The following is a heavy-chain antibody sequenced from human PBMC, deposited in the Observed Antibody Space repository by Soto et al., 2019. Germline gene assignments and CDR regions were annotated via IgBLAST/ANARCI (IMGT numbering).Heavy chain of an antibody. J-gene: IGHJ4*02. D-gene: IGHD2-21*01. V-gene: IGHV1-18*01. CDR2: ISAYNGNT. Sequence: QVQLVQSGAEVKKPGASVKVSCKASGYTFTSYGISWVRQAPGQGLEWMGWISAYNGNTTYAQNLQGRVTMTTDTPTSTAYRVLRRLCSEDTAGFYCASDYSQVSAPWYLGQETLVTVSS. CDR3: ASDYSQVSAPWY. CDR1: GYTFTSYG.